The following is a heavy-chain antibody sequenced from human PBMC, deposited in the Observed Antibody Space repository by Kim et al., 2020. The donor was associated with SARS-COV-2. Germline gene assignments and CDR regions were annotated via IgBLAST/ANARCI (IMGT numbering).Heavy chain of an antibody. Sequence: GGSLRLSCAASGFRVSDHYMSWIRQAPGKGLEWVSYISSSGSVIFYADSVKGRFTISGDNAENSLYLQMNGLRAEDTAVYYCARGYSYDFWGQGTLVTVS. V-gene: IGHV3-11*01. CDR3: ARGYSYDF. CDR1: GFRVSDHY. J-gene: IGHJ4*02. D-gene: IGHD5-18*01. CDR2: ISSSGSVI.